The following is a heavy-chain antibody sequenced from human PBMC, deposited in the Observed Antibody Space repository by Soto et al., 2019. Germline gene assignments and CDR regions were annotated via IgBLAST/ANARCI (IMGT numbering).Heavy chain of an antibody. CDR2: IIPIFGTA. CDR1: GGTFSSYA. D-gene: IGHD6-6*01. V-gene: IGHV1-69*13. CDR3: AAARRPWKWFDP. J-gene: IGHJ5*02. Sequence: SVKVSCKASGGTFSSYAISWVRQAPGQGLEWMGGIIPIFGTANYAQKFQGRVTITADESTSTAYMELSSLRSEDTAVYYCAAARRPWKWFDPWGQGTLVTVSS.